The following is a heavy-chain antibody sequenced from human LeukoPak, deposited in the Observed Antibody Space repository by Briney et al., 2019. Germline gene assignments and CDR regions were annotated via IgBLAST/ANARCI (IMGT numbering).Heavy chain of an antibody. CDR3: ARGLEWELPQHYYYYMDV. V-gene: IGHV4-34*01. D-gene: IGHD1-26*01. CDR1: GGPFSGYY. J-gene: IGHJ6*03. CDR2: INHSGSI. Sequence: SETLSLTCAVYGGPFSGYYWSWIRQPPGKGLEWRGEINHSGSINYNPSLKSRVTTSLETPKNQFYLKLSSVTAADTAVYYCARGLEWELPQHYYYYMDVRGEGTTVTVSS.